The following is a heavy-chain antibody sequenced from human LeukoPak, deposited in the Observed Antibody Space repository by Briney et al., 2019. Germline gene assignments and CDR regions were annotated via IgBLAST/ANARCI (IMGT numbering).Heavy chain of an antibody. D-gene: IGHD6-13*01. CDR1: GYTFTSYA. CDR3: AGSIAAAGSSGFDY. CDR2: INAGNGNT. V-gene: IGHV1-3*01. Sequence: ASVKVSCKASGYTFTSYAIHWVRQAPGQRLEWMGWINAGNGNTKYSQKFQGRVTITRDTSASTAYMELSSLRSGDTAVYYCAGSIAAAGSSGFDYWGQGTLVTVSS. J-gene: IGHJ4*02.